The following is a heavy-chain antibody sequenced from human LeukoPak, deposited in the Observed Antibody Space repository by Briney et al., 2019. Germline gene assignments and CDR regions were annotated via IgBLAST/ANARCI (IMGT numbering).Heavy chain of an antibody. V-gene: IGHV5-51*01. CDR1: GYSFTSYW. J-gene: IGHJ4*02. CDR2: IYPGDSDT. D-gene: IGHD2-21*02. Sequence: GESLKISCKGSGYSFTSYWIGWVRQMPGKGLEWMGIIYPGDSDTRYSPSFQGQVTISADKSISTAYLQWSSLKASDTAMYYCARLAYCGGDCYPSDYWGQGTLVTVSS. CDR3: ARLAYCGGDCYPSDY.